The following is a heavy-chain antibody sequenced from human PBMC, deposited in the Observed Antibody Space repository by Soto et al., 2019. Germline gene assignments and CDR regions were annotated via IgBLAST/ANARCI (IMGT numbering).Heavy chain of an antibody. Sequence: QVQLVESGGSVVQPGRSLRLSCAASGFTFSSYAMNWVGQAPGKGLEWVAVISYDGSNKYYADSVKGRFTISRDNSKNTLYLQMISLRAEDTAVYYCARETYSSGWTPTFDYWGQGTLVTVSS. J-gene: IGHJ4*02. D-gene: IGHD6-19*01. CDR3: ARETYSSGWTPTFDY. CDR1: GFTFSSYA. V-gene: IGHV3-30-3*01. CDR2: ISYDGSNK.